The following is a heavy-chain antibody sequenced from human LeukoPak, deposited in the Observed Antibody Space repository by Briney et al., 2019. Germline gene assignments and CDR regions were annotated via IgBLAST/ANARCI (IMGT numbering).Heavy chain of an antibody. D-gene: IGHD6-6*01. Sequence: GGSLRLSCAASGFTVSSNYMSWVRQAPGKGLGWVSVIYSGGSTYYADSVKGRFTISRDNSKNTLYLQMNSLRAEDTAVYYCARDSSSLYYYGMDVWGQGTTVTVSS. J-gene: IGHJ6*02. CDR2: IYSGGST. CDR1: GFTVSSNY. V-gene: IGHV3-53*01. CDR3: ARDSSSLYYYGMDV.